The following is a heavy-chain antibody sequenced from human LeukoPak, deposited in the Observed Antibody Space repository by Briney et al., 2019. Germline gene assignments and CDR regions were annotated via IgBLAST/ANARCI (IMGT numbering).Heavy chain of an antibody. Sequence: SETLSLTCTVSGGSISSYYWSWIRQPAGKGLEWIGRIYTSGSTNYNPSLKSRVTMSVDTSKNQFSLKLSSATAADTAVYYCATGRGSYYSGWFDPWGQGTLVTVSS. D-gene: IGHD1-26*01. CDR3: ATGRGSYYSGWFDP. CDR1: GGSISSYY. V-gene: IGHV4-4*07. CDR2: IYTSGST. J-gene: IGHJ5*02.